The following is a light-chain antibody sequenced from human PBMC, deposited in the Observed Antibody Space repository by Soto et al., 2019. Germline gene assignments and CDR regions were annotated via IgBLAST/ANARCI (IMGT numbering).Light chain of an antibody. CDR1: SSDVATYNL. CDR3: CSRV. V-gene: IGLV2-23*02. Sequence: QSALTQPSSVSGSPGQSITISCTGTSSDVATYNLVSWYQQRPGTAPQLILYEVTKRPSGVSTRFSGSQSGKTASLTISGLQADNEADYYCCSRVFGGGTKLTVL. J-gene: IGLJ3*02. CDR2: EVT.